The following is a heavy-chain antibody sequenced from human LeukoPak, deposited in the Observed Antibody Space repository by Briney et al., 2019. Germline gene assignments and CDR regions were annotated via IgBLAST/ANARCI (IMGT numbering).Heavy chain of an antibody. CDR2: IIPILGIA. V-gene: IGHV1-69*04. D-gene: IGHD6-13*01. CDR3: AREEYSSSWYRGTGRNANWFDP. CDR1: GGTFSSYA. J-gene: IGHJ5*02. Sequence: ASVKVSCKASGGTFSSYAISWVRQAPGQGLEWMGRIIPILGIANYAQKFQGRITITADKSTSTAYMELSSLRSEDAAVYYCAREEYSSSWYRGTGRNANWFDPWGQGTLVTVSS.